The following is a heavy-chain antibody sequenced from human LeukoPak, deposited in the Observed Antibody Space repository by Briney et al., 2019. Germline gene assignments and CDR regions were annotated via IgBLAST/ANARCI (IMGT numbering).Heavy chain of an antibody. CDR2: INHSGST. D-gene: IGHD3-22*01. J-gene: IGHJ4*02. CDR3: ARDYYDSSGYYYAL. V-gene: IGHV4-34*01. Sequence: SETLSLTCAVYGGSFSGYSWSWIRQPPGKGLEWIGEINHSGSTKYNPSLKSRVTISVDTSKNQFSLKLSSVTAADTAVYYCARDYYDSSGYYYALWGQGTLVTVSS. CDR1: GGSFSGYS.